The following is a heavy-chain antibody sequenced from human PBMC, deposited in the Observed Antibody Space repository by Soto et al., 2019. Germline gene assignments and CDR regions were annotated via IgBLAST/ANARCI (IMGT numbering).Heavy chain of an antibody. J-gene: IGHJ4*02. CDR3: ARARIQLWLLYYFDY. CDR2: IYHSGST. V-gene: IGHV4-30-2*01. CDR1: GGSISSGGYS. D-gene: IGHD5-18*01. Sequence: SETLSLTCAVSGGSISSGGYSWSWIRQPPGKGLEWIGYIYHSGSTYYNPSLKSRVTISVDRSKNQFSLKLSSVTAADTAVYYCARARIQLWLLYYFDYWGQGTLVTVSS.